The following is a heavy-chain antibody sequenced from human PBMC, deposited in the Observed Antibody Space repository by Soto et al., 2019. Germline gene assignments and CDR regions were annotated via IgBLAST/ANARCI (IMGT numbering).Heavy chain of an antibody. V-gene: IGHV4-30-4*01. Sequence: QVQLQESGPGLVKPSQTLSLTCTVSGGSISSGDYYWSWIRQPPGKGLEWIGFIHYSKSTYYNPSIKSRITISIDTSKNQFSLKLGSVTAADTAVYYCARPSDTDDYWGQGILVTVSS. CDR3: ARPSDTDDY. CDR1: GGSISSGDYY. CDR2: IHYSKST. J-gene: IGHJ4*02.